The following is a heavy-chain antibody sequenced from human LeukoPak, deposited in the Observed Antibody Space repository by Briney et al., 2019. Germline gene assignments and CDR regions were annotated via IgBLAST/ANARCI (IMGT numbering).Heavy chain of an antibody. CDR1: GFTFSRYW. Sequence: GGSLRLSCAASGFTFSRYWMHWVRQAPGKGPVWVSRIDSYGSTITYADSVKGRFTISRDNSKNTLYLQMNSLRAEDTAVYYCATEWFGEFQADYWGQGTLVTVSS. V-gene: IGHV3-74*03. CDR3: ATEWFGEFQADY. CDR2: IDSYGSTI. J-gene: IGHJ4*02. D-gene: IGHD3-10*01.